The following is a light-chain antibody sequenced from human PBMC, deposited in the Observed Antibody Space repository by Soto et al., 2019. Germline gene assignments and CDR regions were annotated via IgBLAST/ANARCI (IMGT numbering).Light chain of an antibody. Sequence: NFMLTQPHSVSESPGKTGTISCTRSSGSIASNYVQWYQQRPGSAPTTVIYEDNQRPSGVPDRFSGSIDSSSNSASLTISGLKTEDEADYYCQSYDSSNVVFGGGTKVTVL. CDR3: QSYDSSNVV. V-gene: IGLV6-57*04. J-gene: IGLJ2*01. CDR1: SGSIASNY. CDR2: EDN.